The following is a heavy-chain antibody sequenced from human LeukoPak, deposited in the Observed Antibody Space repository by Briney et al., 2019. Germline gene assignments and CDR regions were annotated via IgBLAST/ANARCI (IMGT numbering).Heavy chain of an antibody. J-gene: IGHJ5*02. CDR2: IYHSGST. V-gene: IGHV4-38-2*02. CDR1: GYSISSGYY. D-gene: IGHD2-2*01. Sequence: SETLSLTXTVSGYSISSGYYWGWIRQPPGKGLEWIGSIYHSGSTYYNPSLKSRVIISVDTSKNQFSLKLSSVTAADTAVYYCAREGNCSSTSCNGWFDPWGQGTLVTVSS. CDR3: AREGNCSSTSCNGWFDP.